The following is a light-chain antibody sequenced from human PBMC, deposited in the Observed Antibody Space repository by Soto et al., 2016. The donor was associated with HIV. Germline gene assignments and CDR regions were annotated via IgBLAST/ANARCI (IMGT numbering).Light chain of an antibody. V-gene: IGKV1-39*01. CDR3: QQYYSSPFN. CDR1: ENIGNY. Sequence: DIEMTQSPSSLSASVGDRITITCRASENIGNYVSWFHQKAGKAPKLLISRGSNLQSGVPSRFSGSASGTEFTLTVTNLRPEDFATYYCQQYYSSPFNFGGGTK. CDR2: RGS. J-gene: IGKJ4*01.